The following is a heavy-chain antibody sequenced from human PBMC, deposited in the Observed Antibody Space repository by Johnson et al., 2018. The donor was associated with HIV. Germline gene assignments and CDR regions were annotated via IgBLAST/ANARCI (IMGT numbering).Heavy chain of an antibody. CDR3: ALSGGAAAYDAFDI. CDR1: GFTFSSYW. D-gene: IGHD6-13*01. V-gene: IGHV3-74*02. CDR2: INSDGSTT. J-gene: IGHJ3*02. Sequence: VQLVESGGGVVQPGRSLRLSCAASGFTFSSYWMHWVRQAPGKGLVWVSRINSDGSTTSYADSVKGRFTISRDNAKNTLYLQMNRRRAEYTALYYCALSGGAAAYDAFDIWGQGTMVTVSS.